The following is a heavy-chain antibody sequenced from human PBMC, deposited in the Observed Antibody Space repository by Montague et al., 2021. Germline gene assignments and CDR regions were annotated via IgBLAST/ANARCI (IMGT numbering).Heavy chain of an antibody. CDR2: IYHSGNT. J-gene: IGHJ4*02. V-gene: IGHV4-4*02. CDR1: GGSISSSNW. Sequence: SETLSLTCAVSGGSISSSNWWSWVRQPPGKGLEWIGEIYHSGNTNYNPSLKSRVTISVDKSKNQFSLKLRSVTAAGTAVYYCARVRWFGELSIWGQGTLVPVSS. D-gene: IGHD3-10*01. CDR3: ARVRWFGELSI.